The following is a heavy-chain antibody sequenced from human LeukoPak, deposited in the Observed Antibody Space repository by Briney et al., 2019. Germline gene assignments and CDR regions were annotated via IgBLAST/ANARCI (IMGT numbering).Heavy chain of an antibody. CDR2: VKEDGRQR. CDR1: GFTFSTYW. V-gene: IGHV3-7*04. Sequence: GGSLRLSCAASGFTFSTYWMSWVRQAQGKGLEWVANVKEDGRQRFYVDSVKGRFTISRDNAKNSLYLQMDSLRAEDTAVYYCARDLDYWGQGTPVTVSS. J-gene: IGHJ4*02. CDR3: ARDLDY.